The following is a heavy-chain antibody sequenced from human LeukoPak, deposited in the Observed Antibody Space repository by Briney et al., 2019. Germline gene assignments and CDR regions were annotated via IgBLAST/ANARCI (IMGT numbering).Heavy chain of an antibody. CDR1: GITLSNYG. V-gene: IGHV3-23*01. CDR2: ISGSGGNT. D-gene: IGHD3-22*01. Sequence: PGGSLRLSCAVSGITLSNYGMSWVRQAPGKGLEWVSGISGSGGNTYYADSVKGRFTISRDNSKNTLYLQMDSLRAEDTAVYFCAKRGVVIRVILVGFHKEAYYFDSRGQGALITVSS. J-gene: IGHJ4*02. CDR3: AKRGVVIRVILVGFHKEAYYFDS.